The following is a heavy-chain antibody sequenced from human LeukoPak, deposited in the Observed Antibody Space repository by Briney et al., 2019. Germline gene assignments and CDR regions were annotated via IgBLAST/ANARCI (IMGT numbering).Heavy chain of an antibody. V-gene: IGHV3-74*01. CDR1: GLTSSSYW. CDR3: AKDLGVAEYYFDY. D-gene: IGHD5-12*01. J-gene: IGHJ4*02. Sequence: GGSLRLSCAASGLTSSSYWMHWVRQAPGKGLVWVSRINSAGSSSSYADSVKGRFTISRDNAKNTLYLQMNSLRAEDTAVFYCAKDLGVAEYYFDYWGQGTLVTVSS. CDR2: INSAGSSS.